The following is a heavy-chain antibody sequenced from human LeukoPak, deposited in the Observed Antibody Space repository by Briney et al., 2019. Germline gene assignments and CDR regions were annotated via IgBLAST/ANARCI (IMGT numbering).Heavy chain of an antibody. Sequence: GGSLRLSCAASGFTFSSYSMNWVRQAPGKGLEWVSSISSSSSYIYCADSVKGRFTISRDNAKNSLYLQMNSLRAEDTAVYYCARDAPFTNYYDSSGYYMDVWGKGTTVTVSS. CDR3: ARDAPFTNYYDSSGYYMDV. CDR1: GFTFSSYS. D-gene: IGHD3-22*01. J-gene: IGHJ6*03. V-gene: IGHV3-21*01. CDR2: ISSSSSYI.